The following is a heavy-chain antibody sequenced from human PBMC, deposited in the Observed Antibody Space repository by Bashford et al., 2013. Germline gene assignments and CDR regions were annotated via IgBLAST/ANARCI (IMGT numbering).Heavy chain of an antibody. CDR2: ISGSGGST. CDR3: ARTSEVAVAGTNWYFDL. V-gene: IGHV3-23*01. D-gene: IGHD6-19*01. J-gene: IGHJ2*01. Sequence: VRQAPGKGLEWVSGISGSGGSTYYADSVKGRFTISRDNAKNSLYLQMNSLRAEDTAVYYCARTSEVAVAGTNWYFDLWGRGTLVTVSS.